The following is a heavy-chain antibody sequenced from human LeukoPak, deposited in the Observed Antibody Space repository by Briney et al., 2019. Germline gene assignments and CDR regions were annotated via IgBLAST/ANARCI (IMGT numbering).Heavy chain of an antibody. D-gene: IGHD3-3*01. CDR3: ARSHYDFWSGYIDYFDY. Sequence: GGSLRLSCAASGFTFSSYSMNWVRQAPGKGLEWVSSISSSSSYIYYADSVKGRFTISRDNAKNSLYLQMNSLRAEDTAVYYCARSHYDFWSGYIDYFDYWGQGTLVTVSS. CDR2: ISSSSSYI. V-gene: IGHV3-21*01. J-gene: IGHJ4*02. CDR1: GFTFSSYS.